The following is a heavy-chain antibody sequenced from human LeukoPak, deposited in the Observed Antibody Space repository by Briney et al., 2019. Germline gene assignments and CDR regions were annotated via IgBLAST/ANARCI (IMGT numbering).Heavy chain of an antibody. Sequence: GGSLRLSCAASGFTFSSYRMTWVRQAPGKGLEWVSSISSSSSYIYYADSVNGRFTISRDNAKNSLYLQMDSLRAEDTAVYYCGRRGIGDYAPKFDPWGQGTLVTVSS. V-gene: IGHV3-21*01. D-gene: IGHD4-17*01. CDR2: ISSSSSYI. J-gene: IGHJ5*02. CDR3: GRRGIGDYAPKFDP. CDR1: GFTFSSYR.